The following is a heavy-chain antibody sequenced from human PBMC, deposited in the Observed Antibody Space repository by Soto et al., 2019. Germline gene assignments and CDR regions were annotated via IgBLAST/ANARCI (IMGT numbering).Heavy chain of an antibody. J-gene: IGHJ4*02. CDR3: ARDPFAGDVPTEILFDY. CDR1: GFTVSSNY. D-gene: IGHD5-12*01. V-gene: IGHV3-66*01. CDR2: IYSGGST. Sequence: EVQLVESGGGLVQPGGSLRLSCAASGFTVSSNYMSWVRQAPGKGLEWVSVIYSGGSTYYADSVKGRFTISRDNSKNTPDLQMNSLRAEDTAVYYCARDPFAGDVPTEILFDYWGQGTLVTVSS.